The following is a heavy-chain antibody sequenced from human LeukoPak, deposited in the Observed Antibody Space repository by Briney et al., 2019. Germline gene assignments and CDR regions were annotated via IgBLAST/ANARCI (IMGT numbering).Heavy chain of an antibody. CDR3: ARDCSSTSCYRGYFDY. J-gene: IGHJ4*02. CDR1: GYTFTSYG. Sequence: ASVKVSCKASGYTFTSYGISWVRQAPGQGLEWMGWISAYNGNTNYAQKLQGRVTMTTDTSTSTAYMELRSLRSDDTAVYYCARDCSSTSCYRGYFDYWGQGTLVTVSS. V-gene: IGHV1-18*01. D-gene: IGHD2-2*02. CDR2: ISAYNGNT.